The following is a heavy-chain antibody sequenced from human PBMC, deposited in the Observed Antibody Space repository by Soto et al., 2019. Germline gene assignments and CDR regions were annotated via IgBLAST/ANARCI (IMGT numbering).Heavy chain of an antibody. CDR3: ARFPPGAAGRYYFDF. V-gene: IGHV3-33*01. CDR1: GFAFSSYG. J-gene: IGHJ4*02. Sequence: QVKLVESGAGVVQPGRSLRLSCAASGFAFSSYGMHWVRQTPGKGLEWVALIWYDGSNKYYADSVKGRFTISRDNSKTTLYLQMHSLRAEDTAVYFCARFPPGAAGRYYFDFWGQGTLVTVSS. D-gene: IGHD6-13*01. CDR2: IWYDGSNK.